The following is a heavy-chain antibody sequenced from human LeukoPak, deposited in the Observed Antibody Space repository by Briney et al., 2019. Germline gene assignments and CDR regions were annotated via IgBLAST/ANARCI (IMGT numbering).Heavy chain of an antibody. D-gene: IGHD6-19*01. CDR1: GGTFSSYA. CDR2: IIPIFGTA. V-gene: IGHV1-69*05. J-gene: IGHJ5*02. Sequence: SVKVSCKASGGTFSSYAISWVRQAPGQGLDWMGRIIPIFGTANYAQKFQGRVTITTDESTSTAYMELSGLRSEDTAVYYCARVTGYSSGWYWFDPWGQGTLVTVSS. CDR3: ARVTGYSSGWYWFDP.